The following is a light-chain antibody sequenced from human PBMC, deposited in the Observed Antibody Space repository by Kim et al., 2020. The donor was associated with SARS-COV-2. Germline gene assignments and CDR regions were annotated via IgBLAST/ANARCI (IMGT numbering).Light chain of an antibody. CDR1: SSDIGAYNY. CDR2: SVN. CDR3: SSYTNSDAWV. Sequence: QSALTQPASVSGSPGQSVTISCTGSSSDIGAYNYVSWCQQHPGKAPKLMIFSVNRRPSGVSSRFSGSKSANTASLTISGLQPEDEADYYCSSYTNSDAWVFGGGTKLTVL. J-gene: IGLJ3*02. V-gene: IGLV2-14*01.